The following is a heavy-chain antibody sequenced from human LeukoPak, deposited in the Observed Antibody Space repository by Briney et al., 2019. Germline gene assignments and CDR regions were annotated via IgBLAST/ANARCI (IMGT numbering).Heavy chain of an antibody. D-gene: IGHD3-22*01. V-gene: IGHV3-64D*06. Sequence: GRSLRLSCSASGFTFSSYAMHWARQAPGKGLEYVSAISSNGGSTYYADSVKGRFTISRDNSKNTLYLQMSSLRAEDTAVYYCVKDFYYYDSSGWENWGQGTLVTVSS. J-gene: IGHJ4*02. CDR2: ISSNGGST. CDR1: GFTFSSYA. CDR3: VKDFYYYDSSGWEN.